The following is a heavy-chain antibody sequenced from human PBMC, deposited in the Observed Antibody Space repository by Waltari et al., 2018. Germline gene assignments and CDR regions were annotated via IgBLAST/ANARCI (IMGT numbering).Heavy chain of an antibody. V-gene: IGHV4-38-2*02. J-gene: IGHJ4*02. CDR1: GYSISRGYY. D-gene: IGHD2-15*01. CDR3: ARDDCSGGSCYGLDY. CDR2: IYHSGST. Sequence: QVQLQESGPGLVKPSETLSLTCAVSGYSISRGYYWGWIRQPPGKGLEWIGSIYHSGSTYYNPSLKSRVTISVDTSKNQFSLKLSSVTAADTAVYYCARDDCSGGSCYGLDYWGQGTLVTVSS.